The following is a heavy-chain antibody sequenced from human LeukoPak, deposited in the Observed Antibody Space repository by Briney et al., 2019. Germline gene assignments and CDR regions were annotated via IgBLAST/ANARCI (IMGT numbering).Heavy chain of an antibody. CDR2: IYYSGST. D-gene: IGHD5-18*01. J-gene: IGHJ4*02. CDR1: GGSISSYY. CDR3: ARDSTGGGYSYGLDY. Sequence: SETLSLTCTVSGGSISSYYWSWIRQPPGKGLEWIGYIYYSGSTNYNPSLKSRVTISVDTSKNQFSLKLSSVTAADTAVYYCARDSTGGGYSYGLDYWGQGTLVTVSS. V-gene: IGHV4-59*12.